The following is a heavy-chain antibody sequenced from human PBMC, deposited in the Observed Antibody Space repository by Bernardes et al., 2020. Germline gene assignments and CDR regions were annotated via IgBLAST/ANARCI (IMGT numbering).Heavy chain of an antibody. CDR2: ISGSDGREGVTT. CDR1: GFTLSSYW. V-gene: IGHV3-23*01. D-gene: IGHD1-26*01. CDR3: AQGGGGEVGATVFGY. J-gene: IGHJ4*02. Sequence: GGSLRLSCAASGFTLSSYWMSWVRQAPGKGLEWVSSISGSDGREGVTTYNTDPLTSRFTISRDNSKRTLYLQMNSLRAGDTAVYCCAQGGGGEVGATVFGYWGQGTLGTVSS.